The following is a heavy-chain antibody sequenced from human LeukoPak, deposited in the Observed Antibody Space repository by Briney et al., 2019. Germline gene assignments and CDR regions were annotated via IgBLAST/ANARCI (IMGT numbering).Heavy chain of an antibody. V-gene: IGHV1-18*01. CDR1: GYTFTSYG. J-gene: IGHJ3*02. CDR3: ARGCGGDCRGNAFDI. CDR2: ISAYNGNT. D-gene: IGHD2-21*02. Sequence: ASVKVSCKASGYTFTSYGINWVRQAPGQGLEWMGWISAYNGNTNYAQKLQGRVTMTTDTSTSTAYMELRSLRSDDTAVYYCARGCGGDCRGNAFDIWGQGTMVTVSS.